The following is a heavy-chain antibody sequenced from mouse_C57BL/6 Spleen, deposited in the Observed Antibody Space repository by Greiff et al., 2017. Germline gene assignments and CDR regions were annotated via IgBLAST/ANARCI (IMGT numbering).Heavy chain of an antibody. Sequence: EVQLQESGGGLVKPGGSLKLSCAASGFTFSDYGMHWVRQAPEKGLEWVAYISSGSSTIYYADTVKGRFTISRDNAKNTLFLQMTSLRSEDTAMYYGAYYYGSSLGYFDVWGTGTTVTVSS. D-gene: IGHD1-1*01. J-gene: IGHJ1*03. CDR3: AYYYGSSLGYFDV. CDR2: ISSGSSTI. V-gene: IGHV5-17*01. CDR1: GFTFSDYG.